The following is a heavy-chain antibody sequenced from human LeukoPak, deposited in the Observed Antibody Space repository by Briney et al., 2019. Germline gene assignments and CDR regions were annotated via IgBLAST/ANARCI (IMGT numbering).Heavy chain of an antibody. Sequence: GESLKISCKGSGYSFSDYWIAWVRQMPGKGLEYMGIIYPGDSDARYSPSFQGQVTISVDKSISTAYLQWSSLKASDTAMYYCARAQSATLVYFDYWGQGTLVTVSS. CDR1: GYSFSDYW. CDR3: ARAQSATLVYFDY. CDR2: IYPGDSDA. D-gene: IGHD2-15*01. V-gene: IGHV5-51*01. J-gene: IGHJ4*02.